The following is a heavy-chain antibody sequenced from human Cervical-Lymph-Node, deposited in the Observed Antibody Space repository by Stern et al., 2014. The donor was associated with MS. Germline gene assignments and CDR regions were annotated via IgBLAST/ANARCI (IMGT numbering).Heavy chain of an antibody. CDR3: VLPSKVTTAAFDV. CDR1: GGTFTSFS. CDR2: IIPIFDTP. Sequence: VQLVQSGAEVKKPGSSVNVSCKASGGTFTSFSINWVRQVPGQSLEWMGGIIPIFDTPNLAQKFQGRVTITADSSTSTAYMALNSLRSDDTAVYYCVLPSKVTTAAFDVWGRGTMVTVSS. D-gene: IGHD4-17*01. J-gene: IGHJ3*01. V-gene: IGHV1-69*06.